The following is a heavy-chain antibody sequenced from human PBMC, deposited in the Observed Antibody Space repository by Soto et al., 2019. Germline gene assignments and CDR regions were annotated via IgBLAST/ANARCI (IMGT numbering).Heavy chain of an antibody. J-gene: IGHJ4*02. CDR3: ARDFTEYYYDCSGYYYRYFDY. D-gene: IGHD3-22*01. CDR1: GFTFSSYG. Sequence: PGGSLRLSCAASGFTFSSYGMHWVRQAPGKGLEWVAVIWYDGSNKYYADSVKGRFTISRDNSKNTLYLQMNSLRAEDTAVYYCARDFTEYYYDCSGYYYRYFDYWGQGTLVTVSS. CDR2: IWYDGSNK. V-gene: IGHV3-33*01.